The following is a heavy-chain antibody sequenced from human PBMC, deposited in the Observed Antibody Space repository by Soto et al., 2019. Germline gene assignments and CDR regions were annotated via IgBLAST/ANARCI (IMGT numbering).Heavy chain of an antibody. CDR1: GESISSGGYY. D-gene: IGHD6-6*01. CDR3: ARASSSSSAADY. Sequence: QVQLQESGPGLVKASQTLSLICSVSGESISSGGYYWSWIRHHPGKGLELIGYIYDSESAYYNPSLKSRLTISMDTSKNHFAMKLSSVTAADTAVYYCARASSSSSAADYWGQGTLITVSS. CDR2: IYDSESA. J-gene: IGHJ4*02. V-gene: IGHV4-31*03.